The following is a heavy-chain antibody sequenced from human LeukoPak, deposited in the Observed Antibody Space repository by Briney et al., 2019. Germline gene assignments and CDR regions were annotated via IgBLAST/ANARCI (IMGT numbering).Heavy chain of an antibody. J-gene: IGHJ4*02. CDR1: GFTFSSYW. CDR2: INSDGTTT. CDR3: ANGPHYQILTGFYKVRSHLDY. Sequence: PGGSLRLSCVASGFTFSSYWMHWVRQAPGEGLVWVSRINSDGTTTTYADSVKGRFTISRDNSKNTLYLQMNSLRAEDTAIYYCANGPHYQILTGFYKVRSHLDYWGQGTLVTVSS. V-gene: IGHV3-74*01. D-gene: IGHD3-9*01.